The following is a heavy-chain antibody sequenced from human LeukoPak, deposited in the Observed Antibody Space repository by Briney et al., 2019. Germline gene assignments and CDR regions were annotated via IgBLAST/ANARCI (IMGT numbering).Heavy chain of an antibody. CDR2: ISYDGSNK. V-gene: IGHV3-30*18. D-gene: IGHD6-13*01. CDR3: AKDRWRAGYFDY. CDR1: GFAFSSYG. J-gene: IGHJ4*02. Sequence: GGSLRLSCAASGFAFSSYGMHWVRQAPGKGLEWVAVISYDGSNKYYADSVKGRFTISRDNSKNTLYLQMNSLRAEDTAVYYCAKDRWRAGYFDYWGQGTLVTVSS.